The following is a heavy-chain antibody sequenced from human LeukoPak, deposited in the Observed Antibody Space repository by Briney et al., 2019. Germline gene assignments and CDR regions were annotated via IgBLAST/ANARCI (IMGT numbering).Heavy chain of an antibody. Sequence: PGGSLRLSCAASGFTFSSYSMNWVRQAPGKGLEWVSSISSSSSYIYYADSVKGRFTISRDNAKNSQYLQMNSLRAEDTAVYYCARVPLWGGEPKTRSGGAFDIWGQGTMGTVSS. V-gene: IGHV3-21*01. CDR2: ISSSSSYI. J-gene: IGHJ3*02. CDR1: GFTFSSYS. CDR3: ARVPLWGGEPKTRSGGAFDI. D-gene: IGHD3-16*01.